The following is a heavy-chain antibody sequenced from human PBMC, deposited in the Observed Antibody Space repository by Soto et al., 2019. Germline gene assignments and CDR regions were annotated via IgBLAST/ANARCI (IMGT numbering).Heavy chain of an antibody. CDR1: GGSISSYY. J-gene: IGHJ4*02. D-gene: IGHD3-22*01. CDR2: IYYGGGT. V-gene: IGHV4-59*01. Sequence: SETLSLTCTVSGGSISSYYWNWIRQPPGKGLVWIRDIYYGGGTNYTPSLKSRVTLSVDPSKNQFSLRLSSVTAADTAVYYCASQYYYDSSGSQTFDSWGQGTQVT. CDR3: ASQYYYDSSGSQTFDS.